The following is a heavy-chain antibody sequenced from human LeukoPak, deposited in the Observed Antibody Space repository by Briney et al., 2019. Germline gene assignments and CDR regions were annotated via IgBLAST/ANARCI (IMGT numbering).Heavy chain of an antibody. D-gene: IGHD1-1*01. CDR2: IYYSGST. Sequence: SETLSLTCTVSGGSISSYYWSWIRQPPGKGLEWIGYIYYSGSTNYNPSLKSRVTISVDTSKNQFSLKLSSVTAADTAVYYCARDRTYNYYFDYWGQGTLVTVSS. CDR3: ARDRTYNYYFDY. CDR1: GGSISSYY. J-gene: IGHJ4*02. V-gene: IGHV4-59*01.